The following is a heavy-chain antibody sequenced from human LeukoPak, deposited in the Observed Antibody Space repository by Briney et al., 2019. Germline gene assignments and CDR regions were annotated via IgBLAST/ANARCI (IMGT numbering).Heavy chain of an antibody. J-gene: IGHJ4*02. CDR2: ISGSGGST. V-gene: IGHV3-23*01. Sequence: PGGSLRLSCAASGFTFSNYDIHWIRQAPGKGLEWVSAISGSGGSTYYADSVKGRFTISRDNPKNTLYLQMNSLRAEDTAVYYCAKGRQDILTGYLKYYFDYWGQGTLVTVSS. CDR1: GFTFSNYD. D-gene: IGHD3-9*01. CDR3: AKGRQDILTGYLKYYFDY.